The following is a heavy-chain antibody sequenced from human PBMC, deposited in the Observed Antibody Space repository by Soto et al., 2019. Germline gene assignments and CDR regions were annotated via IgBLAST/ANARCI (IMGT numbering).Heavy chain of an antibody. V-gene: IGHV3-30-3*01. CDR2: ISFDGANT. CDR1: GFTFSSYN. Sequence: QVQLVESGGGVVPPGGSLRVSCVASGFTFSSYNMHWVRQAPGEGLEWVAVISFDGANTFYADSVKGRFTISRDVSRDTLYLQMSSLKEGDTAMYFCARDGYNRGGFDYWGQGTQVTVSS. CDR3: ARDGYNRGGFDY. J-gene: IGHJ4*02. D-gene: IGHD3-10*01.